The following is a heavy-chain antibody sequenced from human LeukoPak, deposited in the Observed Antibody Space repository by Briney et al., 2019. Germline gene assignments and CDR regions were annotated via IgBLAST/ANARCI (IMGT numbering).Heavy chain of an antibody. CDR3: ARKRDGYNFDY. D-gene: IGHD5-24*01. V-gene: IGHV4-59*01. J-gene: IGHJ4*02. CDR1: GGSLSSYY. CDR2: IYYSGST. Sequence: PSETLSLTCTVSGGSLSSYYWSWIRQPPGKGLEWIGYIYYSGSTNYNPSLKSRVTISVDTSKNQFSLKLSSVTAADTAVYYCARKRDGYNFDYWGQGTLVTVCS.